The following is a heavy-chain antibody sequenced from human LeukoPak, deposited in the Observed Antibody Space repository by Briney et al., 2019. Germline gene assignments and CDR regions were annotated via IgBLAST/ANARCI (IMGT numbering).Heavy chain of an antibody. D-gene: IGHD5-18*01. CDR3: ARRGTAMAFDY. CDR2: IIPIFGTA. J-gene: IGHJ4*02. V-gene: IGHV1-69*06. Sequence: ASVKVSCKASGYTFTGYYMHWVRQAPGQGLEWMGGIIPIFGTANYAQKFQGRVTITADKSTSTAYMELSSLRSEDTAVYYCARRGTAMAFDYWGQGTLVTVSS. CDR1: GYTFTGYY.